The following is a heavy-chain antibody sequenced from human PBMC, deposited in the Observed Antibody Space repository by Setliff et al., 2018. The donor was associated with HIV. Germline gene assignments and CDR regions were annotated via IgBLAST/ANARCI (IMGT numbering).Heavy chain of an antibody. J-gene: IGHJ6*02. Sequence: ASVKVSCKASGGSLRSLSINWVRQAPGQGLGWMAGTIPKFGTSNYAHKFQGRMTITADESTSTAYMELTGLRSEDTAVYYCANLRGEEAGNFYYFYFGLDVWGQGTTVTVSS. D-gene: IGHD2-21*02. CDR2: TIPKFGTS. V-gene: IGHV1-69*13. CDR3: ANLRGEEAGNFYYFYFGLDV. CDR1: GGSLRSLS.